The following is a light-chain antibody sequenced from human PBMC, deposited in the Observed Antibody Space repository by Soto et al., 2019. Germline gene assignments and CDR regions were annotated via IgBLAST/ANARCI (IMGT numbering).Light chain of an antibody. Sequence: EIVLTQSPATLSLSPGERATLSCRASQSVSSYLAWYQQKPGQAPRLLIYDASNRATGIPARFSGSGPGTDFTLTISSLEPEDFAFYYCQQRSNWPRTFGQGTKLEIK. CDR1: QSVSSY. CDR2: DAS. CDR3: QQRSNWPRT. J-gene: IGKJ2*01. V-gene: IGKV3-11*01.